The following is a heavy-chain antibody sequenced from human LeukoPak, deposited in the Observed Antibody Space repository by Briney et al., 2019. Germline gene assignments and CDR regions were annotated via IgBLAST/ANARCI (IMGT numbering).Heavy chain of an antibody. V-gene: IGHV4-34*01. CDR3: ARSTGGSGSYYPFYYYYYGMDV. CDR2: INHSGST. CDR1: GGSFSGYY. Sequence: PSETLSLTCAVYGGSFSGYYWSWIRQPPGKGLEWIGEINHSGSTNYNPSLKSRVTISVDTSKNQFSLKLSSVTAADTAVYYCARSTGGSGSYYPFYYYYYGMDVWGQGTTVTVSS. J-gene: IGHJ6*02. D-gene: IGHD3-10*01.